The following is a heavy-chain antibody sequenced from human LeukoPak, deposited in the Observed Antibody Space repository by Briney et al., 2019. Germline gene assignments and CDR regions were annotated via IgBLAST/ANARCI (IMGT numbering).Heavy chain of an antibody. CDR1: GGSFSGYY. D-gene: IGHD6-13*01. CDR3: ARSAGTWRQKYFDY. J-gene: IGHJ4*02. Sequence: SETRSLTCAVYGGSFSGYYWSWIRQPPGKGLEWIGEINHSGSTNYNPSLKSRVTISVDTSKNQFSLKLSSVTAADTAVYYCARSAGTWRQKYFDYWGQGTLVTVSS. CDR2: INHSGST. V-gene: IGHV4-34*01.